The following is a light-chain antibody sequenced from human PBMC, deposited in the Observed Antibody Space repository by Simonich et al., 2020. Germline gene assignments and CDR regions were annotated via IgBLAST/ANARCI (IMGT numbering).Light chain of an antibody. CDR1: RSNIGSNT. V-gene: IGLV1-44*01. CDR3: AAWDDSLNGPV. J-gene: IGLJ1*01. Sequence: QSVLTQPPSASGTPGQRVTISCSGSRSNIGSNTVNWYQQLPGTAPKLLIYSNNQRPSGFPDRFSGSKSGTSASLAISGLQSEDEADYYCAAWDDSLNGPVFGTGTKVTVL. CDR2: SNN.